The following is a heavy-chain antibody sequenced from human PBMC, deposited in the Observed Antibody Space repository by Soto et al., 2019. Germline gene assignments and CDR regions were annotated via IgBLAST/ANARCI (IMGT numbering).Heavy chain of an antibody. Sequence: SETLSLTCSFSGGSISSGYYYWSWIRQPLGKGPEWIGNIYYSGDTYYNTSLKSRLIISIDTSKKQFCLRVGSVTAADTAVCYCASSSLYGMDVLGQGATVTVSS. CDR1: GGSISSGYYY. CDR3: ASSSLYGMDV. V-gene: IGHV4-30-4*01. CDR2: IYYSGDT. J-gene: IGHJ6*02.